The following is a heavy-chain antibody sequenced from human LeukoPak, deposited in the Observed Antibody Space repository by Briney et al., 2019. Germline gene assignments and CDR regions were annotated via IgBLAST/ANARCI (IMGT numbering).Heavy chain of an antibody. CDR1: GGSISSSSYY. CDR3: ARLSGKWT. CDR2: VYDSGST. Sequence: PSETLSLTCTVSGGSISSSSYYWGWIRQPPGKRLEWIGYVYDSGSTNYNPSLSSRVTISLDTSKNQFSLKLTSVTAADTAVYYCARLSGKWTWGQGTLVTVSS. D-gene: IGHD1-26*01. J-gene: IGHJ5*02. V-gene: IGHV4-61*05.